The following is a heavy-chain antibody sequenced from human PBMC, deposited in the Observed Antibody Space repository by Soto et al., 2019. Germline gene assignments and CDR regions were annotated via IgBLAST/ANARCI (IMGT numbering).Heavy chain of an antibody. CDR2: ISASSTTV. Sequence: EVQLVESGGGLVQPGESLRLSCAASGFTFSSFNMHWVRQAPGKGLEWVSYISASSTTVYYADSVKGRFTISRDNAKNSLYLQMNSLRDEDTAVYYCARIYRRDVNKYADYWGQGTLVTVSS. D-gene: IGHD2-8*01. CDR3: ARIYRRDVNKYADY. V-gene: IGHV3-48*02. CDR1: GFTFSSFN. J-gene: IGHJ4*02.